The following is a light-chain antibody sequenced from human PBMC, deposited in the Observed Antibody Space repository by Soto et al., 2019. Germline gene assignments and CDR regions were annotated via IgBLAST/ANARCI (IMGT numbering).Light chain of an antibody. CDR1: QSVRTK. CDR3: QQYDDLPIT. CDR2: GAS. V-gene: IGKV3D-15*01. Sequence: EVVLTQSPDTLSLPPWERATLSCRASQSVRTKLAWYQQKPGQAPRLLIYGASSRATGIPARFSGSGSGTEFTLTISSLQSEDVGTYYCQQYDDLPITFGQGTRLEIK. J-gene: IGKJ5*01.